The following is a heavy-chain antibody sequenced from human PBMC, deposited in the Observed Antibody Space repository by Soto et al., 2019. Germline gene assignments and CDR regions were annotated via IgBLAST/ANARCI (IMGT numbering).Heavy chain of an antibody. J-gene: IGHJ5*02. CDR3: ARDRCSGGSCYSGYNWFDP. CDR2: ISSSGSTI. D-gene: IGHD2-15*01. V-gene: IGHV3-48*03. Sequence: PGGSLRLSCAASGFTFSSYEMNWVRQAPGKGLEWVSYISSSGSTIYYADSVKGRFTISRDNAKNSLYLQMNSLRAEDTAVYYCARDRCSGGSCYSGYNWFDPWGQGTLVTVSS. CDR1: GFTFSSYE.